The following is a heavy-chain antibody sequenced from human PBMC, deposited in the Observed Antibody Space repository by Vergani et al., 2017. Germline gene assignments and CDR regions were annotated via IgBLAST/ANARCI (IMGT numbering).Heavy chain of an antibody. D-gene: IGHD3-22*01. CDR1: GFTFSSYG. J-gene: IGHJ4*02. Sequence: QVQLVESGGGVVQPGRSLRLSCAASGFTFSSYGMHWVRQAPGKGLEWVAVIWYDGSNKYYADSVKGRFTISRDNSKNTLYLQMNSLRAEDTAVYYCARKRGYYYDSSGYYVVSVCNDYWGQGTLVTVSS. CDR3: ARKRGYYYDSSGYYVVSVCNDY. CDR2: IWYDGSNK. V-gene: IGHV3-33*01.